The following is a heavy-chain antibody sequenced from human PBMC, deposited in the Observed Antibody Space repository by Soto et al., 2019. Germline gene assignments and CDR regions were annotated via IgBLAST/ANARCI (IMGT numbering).Heavy chain of an antibody. D-gene: IGHD3-3*01. CDR1: GYTLTELS. CDR3: ATSYDFWSGYAAYDAFDI. CDR2: FDPEDGET. J-gene: IGHJ3*02. V-gene: IGHV1-24*01. Sequence: ASVKVSCKVSGYTLTELSMHWVRQVPGKGLEWMGGFDPEDGETIYAQKFQGRVTMTEDTSTDTAYMELSSLRSEDTAVYYCATSYDFWSGYAAYDAFDIWGQGTMVTVSS.